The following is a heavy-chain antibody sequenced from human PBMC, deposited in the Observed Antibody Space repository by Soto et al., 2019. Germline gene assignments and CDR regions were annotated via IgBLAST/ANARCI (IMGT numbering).Heavy chain of an antibody. V-gene: IGHV1-18*01. J-gene: IGHJ4*02. CDR3: ARKEVGATLKDFDY. Sequence: QVQLVQSGAEVKKPGASVKVSCKASGYTFTSYGITWVRQAPGQGLEWMGWISADNGNTNHAQKFQDRVTLTTDTSTTAADKELRSLRSDYTAVYYCARKEVGATLKDFDYWGQGTLVTVSS. CDR2: ISADNGNT. CDR1: GYTFTSYG. D-gene: IGHD1-26*01.